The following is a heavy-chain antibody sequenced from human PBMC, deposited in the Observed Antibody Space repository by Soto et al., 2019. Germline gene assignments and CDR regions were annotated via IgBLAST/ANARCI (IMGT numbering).Heavy chain of an antibody. V-gene: IGHV4-39*07. CDR1: GDSVTSDSHY. Sequence: SETLSLTCTVSGDSVTSDSHYWGWIRQPPGKGLESIANIYYDGNTYYNPSLKGRVTISLDTSKNQFSLRLNSVTAADTAVYYCARVPGPWGQGTLVTVS. CDR2: IYYDGNT. D-gene: IGHD2-2*01. CDR3: ARVPGP. J-gene: IGHJ5*02.